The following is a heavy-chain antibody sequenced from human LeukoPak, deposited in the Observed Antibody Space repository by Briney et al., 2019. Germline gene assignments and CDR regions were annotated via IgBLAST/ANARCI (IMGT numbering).Heavy chain of an antibody. Sequence: GESLKISCKGSGYSFTTYWIGWVRQMPGKGLEWMGIIYPGDSDTRYSPSFQGQVTISADKSISTAYLQWSSLKASDTAMYYCAGHPGSAYYYYYYMDVWGKGTTVTVSS. D-gene: IGHD1-14*01. J-gene: IGHJ6*03. CDR3: AGHPGSAYYYYYYMDV. CDR1: GYSFTTYW. V-gene: IGHV5-51*01. CDR2: IYPGDSDT.